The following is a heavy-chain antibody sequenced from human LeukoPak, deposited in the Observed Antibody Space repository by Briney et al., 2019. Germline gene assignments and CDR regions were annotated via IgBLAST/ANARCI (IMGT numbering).Heavy chain of an antibody. J-gene: IGHJ4*02. Sequence: GGSLRLSCVVSGISLSNYAMTWVRQAPGKGLEWVSYISERGGSTTYADSVKGRFTLSRDTSLNTLYLQMNNLRAEDTAVYFCAKRGVVIRGLLVIGYHQEAYHYDFWGQGVLVTVSS. D-gene: IGHD3-10*01. V-gene: IGHV3-23*01. CDR2: ISERGGST. CDR3: AKRGVVIRGLLVIGYHQEAYHYDF. CDR1: GISLSNYA.